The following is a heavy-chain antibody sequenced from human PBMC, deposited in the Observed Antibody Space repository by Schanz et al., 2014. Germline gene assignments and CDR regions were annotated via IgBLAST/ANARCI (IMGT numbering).Heavy chain of an antibody. CDR3: ARDAVALVPEYFIDA. D-gene: IGHD2-15*01. V-gene: IGHV3-23*01. Sequence: VQLLQSGGALVQPGGSLRLSCAASGFTFSIYGMSWVRQAPGKGLEWVSRMIGSGSSVFYADSVKGRFTISRDNSMNTLHLHMDGVRDEDTAVYYCARDAVALVPEYFIDAWGKGTPVTVSS. J-gene: IGHJ6*03. CDR2: MIGSGSSV. CDR1: GFTFSIYG.